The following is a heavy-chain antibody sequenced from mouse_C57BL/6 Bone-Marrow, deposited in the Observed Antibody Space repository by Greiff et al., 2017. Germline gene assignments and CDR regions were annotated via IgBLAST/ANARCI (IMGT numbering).Heavy chain of an antibody. J-gene: IGHJ3*01. CDR2: IDPSDSYT. D-gene: IGHD1-1*01. V-gene: IGHV1-69*01. Sequence: VQLQQPGAELVMPGASVKLSCKASGYTFTSYWMHWVKQRPGKGLEWIGEIDPSDSYTNYNQKFKGKSTLTVDKSSSTAYMQLSILTSEDAAVYYCARGSCYGFAYWGQGTLVTVSA. CDR1: GYTFTSYW. CDR3: ARGSCYGFAY.